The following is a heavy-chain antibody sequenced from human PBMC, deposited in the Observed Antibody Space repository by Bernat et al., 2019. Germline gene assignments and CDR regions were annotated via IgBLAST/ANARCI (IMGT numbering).Heavy chain of an antibody. J-gene: IGHJ2*01. D-gene: IGHD6-19*01. Sequence: QLQLQKSGPGLVKPSETLSLTCTVSGGSISSSSYYWGWIRQPPGKGLEWIGSIYYSGSTYYNPSLKSRVTISVDTSKNQFSLKLSSVTAADTAVYYCARPKRELAVAGLVWYFDLWGRGTLVTVSS. CDR1: GGSISSSSYY. CDR2: IYYSGST. V-gene: IGHV4-39*01. CDR3: ARPKRELAVAGLVWYFDL.